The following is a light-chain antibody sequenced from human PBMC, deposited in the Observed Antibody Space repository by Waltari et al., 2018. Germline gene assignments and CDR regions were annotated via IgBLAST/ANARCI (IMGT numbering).Light chain of an antibody. CDR3: QQST. J-gene: IGKJ3*01. Sequence: EIVMTQSPATLSVSPGERATLSCRASQSVSSNLAWYQQKPGQAPRLLIYGASTRATGIPARFSGSGSGTEFTLTISSLQSEDFAVYYCQQSTFGPGTKVDIK. V-gene: IGKV3-15*01. CDR1: QSVSSN. CDR2: GAS.